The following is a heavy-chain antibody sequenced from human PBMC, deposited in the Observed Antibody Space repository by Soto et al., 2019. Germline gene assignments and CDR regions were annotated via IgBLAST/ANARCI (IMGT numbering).Heavy chain of an antibody. CDR1: GGTFSSYA. CDR2: IIPIFGTA. CDR3: ARKATGGTDYYYYGMDV. Sequence: ASVKVSCKASGGTFSSYAISWVRQAPGQGLEWMGGIIPIFGTANYAQKFQGRVTITADKSTSTAYMELSSLRSEDTAVYYCARKATGGTDYYYYGMDVWGQGTTVTVSS. D-gene: IGHD1-26*01. J-gene: IGHJ6*02. V-gene: IGHV1-69*06.